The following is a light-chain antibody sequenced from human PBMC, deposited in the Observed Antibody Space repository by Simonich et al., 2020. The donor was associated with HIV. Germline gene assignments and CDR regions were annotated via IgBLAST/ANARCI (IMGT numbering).Light chain of an antibody. V-gene: IGKV3D-20*02. CDR2: AAS. CDR3: QQRSSWPLS. Sequence: EIVLTQSPGTLSLSPGERATLSCRASQCVSSNYLAWYQQKPGLAPRLLMYAASSRATGIPDRFSGSGSGTDFTLTISSLEPEDFAVYYCQQRSSWPLSFGPGTKVDIK. J-gene: IGKJ3*01. CDR1: QCVSSNY.